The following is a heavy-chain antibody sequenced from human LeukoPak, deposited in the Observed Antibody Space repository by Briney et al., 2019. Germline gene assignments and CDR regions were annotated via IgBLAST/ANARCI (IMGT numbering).Heavy chain of an antibody. CDR3: ARSAYDSNDVGQLDDAFDI. V-gene: IGHV3-21*01. CDR2: ISSSSSYI. Sequence: GGSLRLSCAASGFTFSSYSMNWVRQAPGKGLEWVSSISSSSSYIYYADSVKGRFTISRDNAKNSLYLQMNSLRAEDTAVYYCARSAYDSNDVGQLDDAFDIWGQGTMVTVSS. D-gene: IGHD3-22*01. J-gene: IGHJ3*02. CDR1: GFTFSSYS.